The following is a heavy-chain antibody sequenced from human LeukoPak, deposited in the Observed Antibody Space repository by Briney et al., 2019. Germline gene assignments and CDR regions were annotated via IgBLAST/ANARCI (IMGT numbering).Heavy chain of an antibody. V-gene: IGHV4-4*07. D-gene: IGHD3-9*01. CDR1: GDSIHSYY. CDR2: IYPSGRT. Sequence: PSETLSLTCSISGDSIHSYYWNWIRQSAGKGLEWIGRIYPSGRTNYNPSLMSRVSVSVDTSKNQFSLKLNSVTAADTAVYYCARVTGYMIEDYFDYWGQGILVTVSS. J-gene: IGHJ4*02. CDR3: ARVTGYMIEDYFDY.